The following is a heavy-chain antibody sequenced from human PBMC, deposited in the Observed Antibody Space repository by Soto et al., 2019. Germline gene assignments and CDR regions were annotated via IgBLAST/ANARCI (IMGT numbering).Heavy chain of an antibody. D-gene: IGHD3-9*01. CDR3: ASQGLPYFDWSPTPLYYMDV. V-gene: IGHV4-39*01. J-gene: IGHJ6*03. Sequence: PSETLSLTCSVSDDSINSDKYYWGWIRQPPGKGLEWIGSIYYRGNAYYNPSLQTRVTISLDKSKNQFSLKLNSVTAADSAVYYCASQGLPYFDWSPTPLYYMDVWGKGTTVTVSS. CDR2: IYYRGNA. CDR1: DDSINSDKYY.